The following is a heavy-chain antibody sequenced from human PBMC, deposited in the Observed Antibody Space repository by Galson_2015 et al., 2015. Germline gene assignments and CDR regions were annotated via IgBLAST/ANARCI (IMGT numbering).Heavy chain of an antibody. CDR2: INAGNGNT. CDR3: AREADGDYYFDY. D-gene: IGHD4-17*01. Sequence: CKASGYTFTSYAMHWVRQAPGQRLEWMGWINAGNGNTKYSQKFQGRVTITRDTSASTAYMELSSLRSEDTAVYYCAREADGDYYFDYWGQGTLVTVSS. CDR1: GYTFTSYA. V-gene: IGHV1-3*01. J-gene: IGHJ4*02.